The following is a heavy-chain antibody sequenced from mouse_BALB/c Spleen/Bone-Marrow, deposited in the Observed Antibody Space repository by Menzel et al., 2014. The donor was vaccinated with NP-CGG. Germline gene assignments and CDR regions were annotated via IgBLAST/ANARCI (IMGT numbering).Heavy chain of an antibody. CDR3: ASGDYDEENDATDY. D-gene: IGHD2-4*01. V-gene: IGHV1S81*02. CDR1: GYTFTSYW. Sequence: QVQLQQSGAELVKPGASVRLSCKASGYTFTSYWMHWVKQRPGQGLEWIGEINLRNGRTNNNEKFKTKATLTVDKSSSEANMHLKSLTSEDPAAYYCASGDYDEENDATDYWGQGGSVPGAS. J-gene: IGHJ4*01. CDR2: INLRNGRT.